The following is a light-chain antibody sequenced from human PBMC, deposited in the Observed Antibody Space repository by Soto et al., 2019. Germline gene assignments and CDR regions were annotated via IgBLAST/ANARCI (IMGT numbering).Light chain of an antibody. CDR1: HSISTW. V-gene: IGKV1-5*01. J-gene: IGKJ1*01. CDR3: QRYNDK. Sequence: DIHITQSPASLSSSVGDRASITCRASHSISTWLAWYQQKPGKAPKSLIYATSNLKSGVPSRFSGSGSGTEFTLTISRLQPDVSATYCCQRYNDKFGQGTKVDIK. CDR2: ATS.